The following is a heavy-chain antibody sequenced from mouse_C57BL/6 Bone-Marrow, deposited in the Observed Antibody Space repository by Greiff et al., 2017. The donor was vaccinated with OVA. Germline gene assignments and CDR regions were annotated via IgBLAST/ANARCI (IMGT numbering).Heavy chain of an antibody. CDR3: ARGLGYPDY. CDR2: IHPNSGST. V-gene: IGHV1-64*01. CDR1: AYPFTGSW. J-gene: IGHJ2*01. D-gene: IGHD3-2*02. Sequence: VQLQQPGARRVRPGASVKLSCKASAYPFTGSWMNWVRRRPGQALGWIGMIHPNSGSTNYNEKFKSKATLTVDKSSSTAYMQLSSLTSEDSAVYYCARGLGYPDYWGQGTTLTVSS.